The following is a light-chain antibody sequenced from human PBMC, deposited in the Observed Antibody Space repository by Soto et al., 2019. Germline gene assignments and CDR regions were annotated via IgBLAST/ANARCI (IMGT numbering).Light chain of an antibody. CDR3: QQYGSSPWT. V-gene: IGKV3-20*01. CDR1: QSVSSSF. CDR2: GAS. J-gene: IGKJ1*01. Sequence: EIVLTQSPGTLSLSPGYRATLSCRASQSVSSSFLAWYQQKPGQAPRLLIYGASIRATGIPDRFSGSGSGTDFTLTISRVEPEDFAVYYCQQYGSSPWTFGQGTKVEIK.